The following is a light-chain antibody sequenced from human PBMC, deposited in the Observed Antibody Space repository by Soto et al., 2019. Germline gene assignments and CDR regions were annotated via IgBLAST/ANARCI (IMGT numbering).Light chain of an antibody. Sequence: EIIRTQSPGTVSLSRGEGVTLSCRAAQGVTTNFAWYQQKSGQSPRLLIYDVSNRATGVPARFSGSGSETDFTLTISGLRSEDSAVYFCQQYNNWPFSFGQGRLLEIK. CDR3: QQYNNWPFS. CDR2: DVS. CDR1: QGVTTN. J-gene: IGKJ5*01. V-gene: IGKV3-15*01.